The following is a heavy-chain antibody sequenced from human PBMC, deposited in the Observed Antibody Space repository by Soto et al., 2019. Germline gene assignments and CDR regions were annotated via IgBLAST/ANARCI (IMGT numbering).Heavy chain of an antibody. CDR1: GYSISSGYY. J-gene: IGHJ6*02. V-gene: IGHV4-38-2*01. D-gene: IGHD3-10*01. Sequence: PSETLSLTCAVSGYSISSGYYWGFIRQPPGKGLEWIGSIYHSGSTYYNPSLKSRVTISVDTSKNQFSLKLSSVTAADTAVYYCARGGSGSYRYYYYGMDVWGQGTTVTVSS. CDR2: IYHSGST. CDR3: ARGGSGSYRYYYYGMDV.